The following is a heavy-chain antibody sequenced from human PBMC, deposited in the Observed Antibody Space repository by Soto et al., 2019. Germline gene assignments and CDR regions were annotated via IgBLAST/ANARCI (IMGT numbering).Heavy chain of an antibody. V-gene: IGHV1-69*12. CDR1: GGTFSNYA. CDR2: IVPIFGTT. J-gene: IGHJ6*02. D-gene: IGHD6-19*01. Sequence: QVQLVQSGAEVKKPGSSVKVSCKVSGGTFSNYAIDWVRLAPGHGLEWMGGIVPIFGTTYYTQKFQGRATIIAEDSTTTAYLEMSSLRSEDTAIYYCARVEEVAGLYNYNGLDVWGQGTAVTVSS. CDR3: ARVEEVAGLYNYNGLDV.